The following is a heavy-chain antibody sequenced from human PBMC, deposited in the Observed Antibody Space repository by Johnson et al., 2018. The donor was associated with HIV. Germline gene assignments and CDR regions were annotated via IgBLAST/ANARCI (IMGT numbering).Heavy chain of an antibody. CDR2: ISSSGSTI. Sequence: VQLVESGGGLVKPGGSLRLSCAASGFTFSDYYMNWIRQAPGKGLEWVSYISSSGSTIYYADSVKGRFTISRDNAKNSLYLQMNSLRVDDTAVYYCAKDMGYDSSGDGAFDIWGQGTMVTVSS. CDR1: GFTFSDYY. V-gene: IGHV3-11*04. J-gene: IGHJ3*02. CDR3: AKDMGYDSSGDGAFDI. D-gene: IGHD3-22*01.